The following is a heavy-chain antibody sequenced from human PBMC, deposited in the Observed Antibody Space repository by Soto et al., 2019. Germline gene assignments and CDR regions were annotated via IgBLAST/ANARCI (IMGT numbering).Heavy chain of an antibody. D-gene: IGHD2-15*01. CDR1: GGSISSSSYY. CDR3: ARRGYCSGGSCSYYFDY. J-gene: IGHJ4*02. V-gene: IGHV4-39*01. Sequence: SETLSLTCTVSGGSISSSSYYWGWIRQPPGKGLEWIGSIYYSGSTYYNPSLKSRVTISVDTSKNQFSLKLSSVTAADTAVYYCARRGYCSGGSCSYYFDYWGQGTLVTVSS. CDR2: IYYSGST.